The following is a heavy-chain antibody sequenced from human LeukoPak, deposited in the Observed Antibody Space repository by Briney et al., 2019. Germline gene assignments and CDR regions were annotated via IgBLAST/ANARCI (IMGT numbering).Heavy chain of an antibody. CDR1: GGSMSSDY. CDR3: ATGFYSPDY. CDR2: IYYSGTT. Sequence: SETLSLTCTVSGGSMSSDYWSWIRQPPGKRLEWIGYIYYSGTTYYNPSLKSRVTISVDTSKNQFSLRLNSVTAADTAVYCCATGFYSPDYWGQGTLDTVSP. V-gene: IGHV4-59*01. D-gene: IGHD4-11*01. J-gene: IGHJ4*02.